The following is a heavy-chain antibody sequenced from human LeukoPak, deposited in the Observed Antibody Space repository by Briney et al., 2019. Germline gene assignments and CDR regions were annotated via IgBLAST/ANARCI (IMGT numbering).Heavy chain of an antibody. J-gene: IGHJ4*02. CDR2: IYDRGATT. CDR1: GFTFNNYA. CDR3: AKGVRVHSGPYYFDC. V-gene: IGHV3-23*01. Sequence: GSLRLSCAASGFTFNNYAMSWVRQAQGKGLEWVSVIYDRGATTKYADSVKGRFTISRDNSKNTLYLQMNSLRAEDTAVYYCAKGVRVHSGPYYFDCWGQGTQVTVSS. D-gene: IGHD1-1*01.